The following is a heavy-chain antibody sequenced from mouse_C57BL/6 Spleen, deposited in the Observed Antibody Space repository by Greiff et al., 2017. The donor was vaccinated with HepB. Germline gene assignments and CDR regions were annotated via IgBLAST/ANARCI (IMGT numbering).Heavy chain of an antibody. D-gene: IGHD2-4*01. J-gene: IGHJ4*01. CDR1: GFTFSSYA. CDR3: ARGDYDYDDAMDY. CDR2: ISDGGSYT. V-gene: IGHV5-4*03. Sequence: EVKVEESGGGLVKPGGSLKLSCAASGFTFSSYAMSWVRQTPEKRLEWVATISDGGSYTYYPDNVKGRFTISRDNAKNNLYLQMSHLKSEDTAMYYCARGDYDYDDAMDYWGQGTSVTVSS.